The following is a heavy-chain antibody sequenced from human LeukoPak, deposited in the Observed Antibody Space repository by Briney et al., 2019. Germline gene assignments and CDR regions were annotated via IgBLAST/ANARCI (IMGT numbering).Heavy chain of an antibody. J-gene: IGHJ4*02. D-gene: IGHD4-17*01. CDR3: AREDTVTRVLDY. CDR1: GGSFSGYY. V-gene: IGHV4-34*01. Sequence: SENLSLTCAGYGGSFSGYYWSWIRQPPGKGLEWIGEINHSGSTNYNTSLKSRVTISVDTSKNQFSLKLSSVTAADTAVYYCAREDTVTRVLDYWGQGTLVTVSS. CDR2: INHSGST.